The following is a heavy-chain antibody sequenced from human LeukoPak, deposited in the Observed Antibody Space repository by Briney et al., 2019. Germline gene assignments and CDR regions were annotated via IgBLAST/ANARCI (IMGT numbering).Heavy chain of an antibody. CDR1: GYTFSAYG. D-gene: IGHD3-16*01. CDR3: VRDGGAGLDY. J-gene: IGHJ4*02. V-gene: IGHV3-33*01. CDR2: IWYDGSKE. Sequence: PGGSLRLSCAASGYTFSAYGLHWVRRAPGKGLEWVAVIWYDGSKEFYADSVRGRFTISKDDAKSTLYLQMNSLRVEDTAVYYCVRDGGAGLDYWGQGTLVTVSS.